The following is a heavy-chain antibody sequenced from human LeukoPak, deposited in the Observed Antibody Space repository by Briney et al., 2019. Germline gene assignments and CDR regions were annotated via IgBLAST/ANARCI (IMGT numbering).Heavy chain of an antibody. CDR2: ISAYNGNT. CDR3: ARYCSGGSCETLAEYFQH. CDR1: GYTSTSYG. J-gene: IGHJ1*01. V-gene: IGHV1-18*01. Sequence: ASVKVSCKASGYTSTSYGISWVRQAPGQGLEWMGWISAYNGNTNYAQKLQGRVTMTTDTSTSTAYMELRSLRSDDTAVYYCARYCSGGSCETLAEYFQHWGQGTLVTVSS. D-gene: IGHD2-15*01.